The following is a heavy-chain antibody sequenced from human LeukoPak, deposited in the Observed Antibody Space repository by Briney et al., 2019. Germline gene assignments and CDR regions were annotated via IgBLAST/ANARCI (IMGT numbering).Heavy chain of an antibody. Sequence: GRSLRLSCAASGFTFSSYGMHWVRQAPGKGLEWVAVIWYDGSNKYYADSVKGRFTISRDSSKNTLYLQMNSLRAEDTAVYYCARGGYSYGPHYFDYWGQGTLVTVSA. CDR1: GFTFSSYG. CDR3: ARGGYSYGPHYFDY. J-gene: IGHJ4*02. V-gene: IGHV3-30*19. D-gene: IGHD5-18*01. CDR2: IWYDGSNK.